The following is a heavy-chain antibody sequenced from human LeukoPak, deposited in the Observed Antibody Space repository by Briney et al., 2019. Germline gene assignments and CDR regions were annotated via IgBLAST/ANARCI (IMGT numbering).Heavy chain of an antibody. J-gene: IGHJ4*02. Sequence: PSETLSLTCTISGGSISSNNYYWAWIRQPPGKGLEWIGSIYYSGNTYYSPSLRSRVTISVDTSKNQFSLKLSSVTAADTAVYYCARVPAYTFGGVIGPYYFDYWGQGTLVTVSS. CDR2: IYYSGNT. CDR3: ARVPAYTFGGVIGPYYFDY. CDR1: GGSISSNNYY. V-gene: IGHV4-39*07. D-gene: IGHD3-16*02.